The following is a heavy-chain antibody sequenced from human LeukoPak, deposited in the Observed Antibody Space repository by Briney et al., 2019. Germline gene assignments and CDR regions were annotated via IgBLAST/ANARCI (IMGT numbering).Heavy chain of an antibody. CDR3: ARDPYYYDSSGYSP. CDR2: IKQDGSEK. Sequence: PGGSLRLSCAASGFTFSSYWMSWVRQAPGKGLEWVANIKQDGSEKYYVDSVKGRFTISRDNAKNSLYLQMNSLRAEDTAAYYCARDPYYYDSSGYSPWGQGTLVTVSS. CDR1: GFTFSSYW. V-gene: IGHV3-7*03. J-gene: IGHJ4*02. D-gene: IGHD3-22*01.